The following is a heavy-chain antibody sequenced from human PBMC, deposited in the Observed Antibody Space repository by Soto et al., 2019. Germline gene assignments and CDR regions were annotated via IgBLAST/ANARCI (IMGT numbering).Heavy chain of an antibody. CDR2: IWYDGSNK. D-gene: IGHD2-15*01. CDR3: ARADCTGAYCYSWPFNYGVDV. Sequence: PGGSLRLSFTTSGFTFNTYGMHWVRQAPGKGLEWVAIIWYDGSNKYYADSVKGRFTISRDNSKNTLYLQMNSLRAEDTALYYCARADCTGAYCYSWPFNYGVDVWGQGTTVTVSS. CDR1: GFTFNTYG. J-gene: IGHJ6*02. V-gene: IGHV3-33*08.